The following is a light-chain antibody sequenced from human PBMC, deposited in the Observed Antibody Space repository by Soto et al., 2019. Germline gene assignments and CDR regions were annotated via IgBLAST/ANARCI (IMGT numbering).Light chain of an antibody. CDR3: QQYTNTNNPWM. CDR2: GAS. J-gene: IGKJ1*01. V-gene: IGKV3-15*01. Sequence: EIVLTQSPATLSLSPGERATHSSRAIQSVSSNLAWYQQKPGQAPRLLIYGASTRATGIPARFSGSGSGTEFTLIISGLQPDDSATYYCQQYTNTNNPWMFGQGTKVDIK. CDR1: QSVSSN.